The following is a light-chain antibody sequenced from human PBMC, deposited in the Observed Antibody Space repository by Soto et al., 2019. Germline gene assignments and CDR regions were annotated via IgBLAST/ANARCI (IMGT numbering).Light chain of an antibody. CDR1: QSVSSSY. V-gene: IGKV3-20*01. Sequence: EILLTQSPGTLSLSPGERATLSCRASQSVSSSYLAWYQQKPGQAPRLLIYGASSRATGIPDRFSGSGSGTDFTLTISRLEPEDFAVYYCQQYGSSPFTFXPGTKVDIK. CDR3: QQYGSSPFT. J-gene: IGKJ3*01. CDR2: GAS.